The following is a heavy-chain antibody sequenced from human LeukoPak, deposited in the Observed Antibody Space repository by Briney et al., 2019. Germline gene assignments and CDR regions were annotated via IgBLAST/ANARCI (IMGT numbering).Heavy chain of an antibody. J-gene: IGHJ3*02. CDR1: GFTFSGSA. CDR3: TRPDWYSSSSNDAFDT. CDR2: IRSKANSYAT. V-gene: IGHV3-73*01. D-gene: IGHD6-13*01. Sequence: GGSLRLSCAASGFTFSGSAMHWVRQASGKGLEWVGRIRSKANSYATAYAASVKGRFTISRDDSKNTAYLQMNSLKTEDTAVYYCTRPDWYSSSSNDAFDTWGQGTMVTVSS.